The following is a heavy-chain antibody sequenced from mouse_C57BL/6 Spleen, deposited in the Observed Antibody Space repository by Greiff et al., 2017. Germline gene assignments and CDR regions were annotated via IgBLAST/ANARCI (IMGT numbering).Heavy chain of an antibody. Sequence: VQLKESGGDLVKPGGSLKLSCAASGFTFSSYGMSWVRQTPDKRLEWVATISSGGSYTYYPDSVKGRFTISRDNAKNTLYLQMSSLKSEDTAMYYCARHPNWDEGAYWGQGTLVTVSA. CDR3: ARHPNWDEGAY. D-gene: IGHD4-1*01. J-gene: IGHJ3*01. CDR1: GFTFSSYG. CDR2: ISSGGSYT. V-gene: IGHV5-6*01.